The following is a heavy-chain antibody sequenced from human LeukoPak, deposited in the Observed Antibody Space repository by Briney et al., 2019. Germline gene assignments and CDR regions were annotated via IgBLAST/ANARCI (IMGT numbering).Heavy chain of an antibody. CDR1: GFDFSSHG. CDR3: AKGGRGSWAGNTGD. Sequence: QSGGSLRLPCAASGFDFSSHGMNWVRQAPGKGLEWVSTINFNGGRTYYADSVKGRFSVSRDNSKNTLYLQMNSLRVEDTAVYYCAKGGRGSWAGNTGDWGQGTLV. V-gene: IGHV3-23*01. J-gene: IGHJ4*02. CDR2: INFNGGRT. D-gene: IGHD3-10*01.